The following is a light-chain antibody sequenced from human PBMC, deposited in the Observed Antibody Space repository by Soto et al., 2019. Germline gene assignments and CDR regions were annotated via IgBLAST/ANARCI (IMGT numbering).Light chain of an antibody. CDR1: QSVNSY. V-gene: IGKV3-11*01. Sequence: QSPATLSLSTGERATLPCTASQSVNSYLAWYQHRPGQAPRLLIYDTFNRATGVPARFSGSGSGTDFTLTISSLEPEDFAVYYCQHRTSRYTFGQVTMVDVK. CDR3: QHRTSRYT. CDR2: DTF. J-gene: IGKJ2*01.